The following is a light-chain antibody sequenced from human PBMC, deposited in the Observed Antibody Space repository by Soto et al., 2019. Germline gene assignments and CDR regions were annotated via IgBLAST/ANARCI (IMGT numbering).Light chain of an antibody. Sequence: QSVLTQPASVSGSPGQSITISCTGTSSDVGGYKYVSWYQQHPDKAPKLIIFEVSNRPSGISSRFSGSKSGNTASLTISGRQAEDEADYYCASYKSSSPAVIFGRGTQLTVL. CDR3: ASYKSSSPAVI. J-gene: IGLJ7*01. CDR2: EVS. V-gene: IGLV2-14*01. CDR1: SSDVGGYKY.